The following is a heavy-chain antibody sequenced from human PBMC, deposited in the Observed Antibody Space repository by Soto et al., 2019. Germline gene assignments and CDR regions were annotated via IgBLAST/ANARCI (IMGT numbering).Heavy chain of an antibody. CDR3: ARTIGSYYSYYYYGMDV. Sequence: GESLKISCKGSGYSFTSYWIGWVRQMPGKGLEWMGIIYPGDSDTRYSPSFQGQVTISADKSISTAYLQWSSLKASDTAMYYCARTIGSYYSYYYYGMDVWGQGTTVTVSS. CDR1: GYSFTSYW. J-gene: IGHJ6*02. D-gene: IGHD1-26*01. CDR2: IYPGDSDT. V-gene: IGHV5-51*01.